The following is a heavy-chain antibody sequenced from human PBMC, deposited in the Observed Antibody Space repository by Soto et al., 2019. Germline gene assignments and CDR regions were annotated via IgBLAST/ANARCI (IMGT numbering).Heavy chain of an antibody. D-gene: IGHD3-10*01. CDR1: GFTFSGSA. V-gene: IGHV3-73*01. Sequence: EVQLVESGGGLVQPGGSLKLSCAASGFTFSGSAMHWVRQASGKGLEWVGRIRSKANSYATAYAASVKGRFTISRDDSKNTAYLQMNSLKTEDTAVYYCTRRSYGSGSYYYYYDMDVWGKGTTVTVSS. J-gene: IGHJ6*03. CDR3: TRRSYGSGSYYYYYDMDV. CDR2: IRSKANSYAT.